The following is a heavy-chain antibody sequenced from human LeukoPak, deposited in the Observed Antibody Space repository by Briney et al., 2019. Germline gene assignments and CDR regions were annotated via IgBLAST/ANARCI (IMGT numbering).Heavy chain of an antibody. V-gene: IGHV1-46*01. CDR1: GYTFTSYY. J-gene: IGHJ4*02. CDR3: ARPREAGRCSSTSCYYEGSFDY. Sequence: ASVKVSCEASGYTFTSYYMHWVRQAPGQGLEWMGIINPSGGSTSYAQKFQGRVTMTRDMSTSTVYMELSSLRSEDTAVYYCARPREAGRCSSTSCYYEGSFDYWGQGTLVTVSS. CDR2: INPSGGST. D-gene: IGHD2-2*01.